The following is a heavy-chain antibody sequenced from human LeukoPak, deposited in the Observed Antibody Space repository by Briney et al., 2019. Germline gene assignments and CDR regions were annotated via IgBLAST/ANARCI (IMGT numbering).Heavy chain of an antibody. V-gene: IGHV3-23*01. CDR1: GFTFGNYA. J-gene: IGHJ4*02. CDR3: AKDALYSSSWYTFDY. CDR2: ISGSGSNT. Sequence: GGSLRLSCAASGFTFGNYAMNWVRQAPGKGLEWVSAISGSGSNTYYPDSVKGRFTISRDNSKNTLYLQMNSLRAEDTAVYYCAKDALYSSSWYTFDYWGQGTLVTVSS. D-gene: IGHD6-13*01.